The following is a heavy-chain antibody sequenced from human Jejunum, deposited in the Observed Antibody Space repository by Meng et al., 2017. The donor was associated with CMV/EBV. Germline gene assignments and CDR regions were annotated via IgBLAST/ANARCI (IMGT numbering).Heavy chain of an antibody. J-gene: IGHJ4*02. CDR3: QGGYLGY. V-gene: IGHV3-15*04. Sequence: LRLSCAASGFTFSTFWMTWFRQAPGKGLEWVGRIDTYTDGGTTDYAAPVKDRFTISRDDSKNTLYLQMNNLKTEDTALYYCQGGYLGYWGQGTLVTVSS. D-gene: IGHD3-16*01. CDR2: IDTYTDGGTT. CDR1: GFTFSTFW.